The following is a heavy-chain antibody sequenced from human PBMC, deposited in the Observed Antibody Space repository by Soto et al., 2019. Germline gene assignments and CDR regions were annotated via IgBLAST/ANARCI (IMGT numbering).Heavy chain of an antibody. CDR1: RGTFSYNT. V-gene: IGHV1-69*02. CDR2: VIPMVGMS. J-gene: IGHJ4*02. Sequence: QVQLVQSGAEVKKPGSSVKVSCTASRGTFSYNTISWVRQAPGQGLEWMGRVIPMVGMSSYAQKFQGRLTITADKSTSTVYMVLNSLRPEDTAVYYCATNYGSGSTHFDDWGQGTLVTVSS. D-gene: IGHD3-10*01. CDR3: ATNYGSGSTHFDD.